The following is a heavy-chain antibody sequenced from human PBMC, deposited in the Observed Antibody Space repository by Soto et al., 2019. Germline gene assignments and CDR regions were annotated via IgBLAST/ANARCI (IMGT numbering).Heavy chain of an antibody. CDR1: GFSLSTSGVG. D-gene: IGHD3-10*01. CDR3: ARLPSTTNYNLLYNGVNP. CDR2: IYWGDDK. Sequence: QITLKESGPTLVKPTQTLTLTCTFSGFSLSTSGVGVAWIRQPPGKALEWLALIYWGDDKRYSPSLKSRLTSPTQPTKNQSVPPFSIPDPVTTSTHSRARLPSTTNYNLLYNGVNPCGTGTLITVSS. V-gene: IGHV2-5*02. J-gene: IGHJ5*02.